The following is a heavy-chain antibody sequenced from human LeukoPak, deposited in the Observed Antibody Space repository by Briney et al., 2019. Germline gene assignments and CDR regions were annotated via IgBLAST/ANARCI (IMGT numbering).Heavy chain of an antibody. CDR3: AKPMEKTTTTVWGYFDY. V-gene: IGHV3-9*01. D-gene: IGHD3-16*01. CDR2: ISGNGGDM. J-gene: IGHJ4*02. CDR1: GFTFDDYA. Sequence: PGRPLRLSCVASGFTFDDYAMHWVRQAPGKGLEWVSGISGNGGDMGYADSVKGRFTISRDNAKNSLYLHMNSLRAEDTALYYCAKPMEKTTTTVWGYFDYWGQAILVTVSS.